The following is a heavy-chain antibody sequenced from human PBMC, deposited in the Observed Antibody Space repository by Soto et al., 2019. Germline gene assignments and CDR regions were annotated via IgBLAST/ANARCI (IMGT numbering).Heavy chain of an antibody. V-gene: IGHV3-15*07. D-gene: IGHD3-9*01. CDR3: TTPGVLRYFDWLLTAPDAFDI. J-gene: IGHJ3*02. CDR2: IKSKTDGGTT. Sequence: GGSLRLSCAASGFTFSNAWMNWVRQAPGKGLEWVGRIKSKTDGGTTDYAAPVKGRFTISRDDSKNTLYLQMNSLKTEDTAVYYCTTPGVLRYFDWLLTAPDAFDIWGQGTMVTVSS. CDR1: GFTFSNAW.